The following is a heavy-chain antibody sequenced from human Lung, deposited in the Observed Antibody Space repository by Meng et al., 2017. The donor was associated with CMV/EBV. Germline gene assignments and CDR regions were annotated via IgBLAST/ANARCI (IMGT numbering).Heavy chain of an antibody. CDR2: IYQRGSP. CDR3: ARGLGYCNSATCYSYFYYVMDF. Sequence: SETLSLXXAVYGGSLSGHSWSWIRQPPGQGLEWIGDIYQRGSPNYNSSLKSRVTISLDTSRNQFSLNLKSLTAADGAVYFCARGLGYCNSATCYSYFYYVMDFWGQGXTVTVSS. D-gene: IGHD2-2*01. V-gene: IGHV4-34*01. CDR1: GGSLSGHS. J-gene: IGHJ6*02.